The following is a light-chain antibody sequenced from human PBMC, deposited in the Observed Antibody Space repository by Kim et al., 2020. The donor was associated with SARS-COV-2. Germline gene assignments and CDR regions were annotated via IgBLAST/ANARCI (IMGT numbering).Light chain of an antibody. V-gene: IGKV3-15*01. CDR3: QQYNIWYP. CDR2: GAS. Sequence: EIVMTQSPATLSVSPGERATLSCRASQSVSSNLAWYQQKPGQAPRLLIYGASTRATGVPARFSGSGSGTEFTLTISSLQSEDFAVYYSQQYNIWYPFGLGTKLEI. J-gene: IGKJ2*01. CDR1: QSVSSN.